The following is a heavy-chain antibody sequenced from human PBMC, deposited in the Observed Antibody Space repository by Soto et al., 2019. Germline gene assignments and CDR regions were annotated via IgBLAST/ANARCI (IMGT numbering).Heavy chain of an antibody. V-gene: IGHV4-34*01. Sequence: PSKTLSLTCAVYGGSCSGYYWSWIRKPPGKGLEWIGEINHSGSTNYNPSLKSRVTISVDTSKNQFSLKLSSVTAADTAVYYCARASSSHPNYYYYYMDVWGKGTTVTVSS. CDR3: ARASSSHPNYYYYYMDV. CDR2: INHSGST. J-gene: IGHJ6*03. D-gene: IGHD6-6*01. CDR1: GGSCSGYY.